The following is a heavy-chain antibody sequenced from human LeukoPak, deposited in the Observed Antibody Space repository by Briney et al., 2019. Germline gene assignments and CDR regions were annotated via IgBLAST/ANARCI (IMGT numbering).Heavy chain of an antibody. V-gene: IGHV1-69*13. CDR2: IIPIFGTA. CDR1: GATFSGYA. J-gene: IGHJ4*02. Sequence: SVKVSCKASGATFSGYAISWVRQAPGQGLEWMGGIIPIFGTANYAQKFQGRVTITADESTSTAYMELSSLRSEDTAVYYCARSRGIPEYYFDYWGQGTLVTVSS. CDR3: ARSRGIPEYYFDY. D-gene: IGHD2-21*01.